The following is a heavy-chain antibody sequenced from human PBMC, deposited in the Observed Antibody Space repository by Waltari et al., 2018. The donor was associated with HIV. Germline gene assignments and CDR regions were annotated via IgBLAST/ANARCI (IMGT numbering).Heavy chain of an antibody. CDR3: VKDISSRGSFDAFHI. CDR2: VSWNSGII. Sequence: EVQLVDSGGGLVQPGRSLRLSCAASGFTFDDYAMHWVRQVPGKALEWVSGVSWNSGIIGYADSVVGRFTISRDNAKNSLYLQMNSLRAEDTAFYYCVKDISSRGSFDAFHIWGQGTMVTVSS. V-gene: IGHV3-9*01. CDR1: GFTFDDYA. D-gene: IGHD3-16*02. J-gene: IGHJ3*02.